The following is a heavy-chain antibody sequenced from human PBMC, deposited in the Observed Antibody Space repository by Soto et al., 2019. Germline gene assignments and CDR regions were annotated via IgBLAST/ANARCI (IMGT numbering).Heavy chain of an antibody. CDR2: IYWDDDK. D-gene: IGHD6-19*01. V-gene: IGHV2-5*02. J-gene: IGHJ4*02. CDR3: AHTSCGCNYFDY. Sequence: QITLKESGPTLVKPTQTLTLTCTFSGFSLSTSGVGVGWIRQPPGKALEWLALIYWDDDKRYSPSLKSRLTITKDTTKNQVVLTMTNMDPVDTATYYCAHTSCGCNYFDYWGQGTLVTVSS. CDR1: GFSLSTSGVG.